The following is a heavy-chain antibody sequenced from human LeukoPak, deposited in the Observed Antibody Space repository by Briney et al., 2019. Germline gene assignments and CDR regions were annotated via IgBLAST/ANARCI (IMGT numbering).Heavy chain of an antibody. D-gene: IGHD3-22*01. CDR2: IYYSGST. J-gene: IGHJ6*02. CDR1: GGSISSYY. V-gene: IGHV4-59*01. CDR3: ARGLYYYDSSGYPWTYGMDV. Sequence: SETLSLTCTASGGSISSYYWSWIRQPPGKGLEWIGYIYYSGSTNYNPSLKSRVTISVDTSKNQFSLKLSSVTAADTAVYYCARGLYYYDSSGYPWTYGMDVWGQGNTVTVSS.